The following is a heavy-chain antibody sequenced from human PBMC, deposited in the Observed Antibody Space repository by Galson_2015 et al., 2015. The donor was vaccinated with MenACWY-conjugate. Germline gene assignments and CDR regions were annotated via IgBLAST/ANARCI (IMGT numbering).Heavy chain of an antibody. CDR3: ARLPRGINLILEGS. D-gene: IGHD3-22*01. CDR2: IRETT. CDR1: GGSISSHH. V-gene: IGHV4-4*08. J-gene: IGHJ5*02. Sequence: ETLSLTCSVSGGSISSHHWSWFRQPPGKGLEWIAYIRETTHYNPSLKSRVSISVDTSKNQFSLKLSSVSAADTAVYYCARLPRGINLILEGSWGQGILVTVSS.